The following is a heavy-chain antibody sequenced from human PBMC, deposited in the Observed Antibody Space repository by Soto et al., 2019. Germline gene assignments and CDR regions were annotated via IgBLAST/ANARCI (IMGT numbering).Heavy chain of an antibody. CDR3: AIDLTGTTYWFDP. V-gene: IGHV4-31*03. CDR1: GGSISSGGYY. D-gene: IGHD1-7*01. J-gene: IGHJ5*02. CDR2: IYYSGST. Sequence: PSETLSLTCTVSGGSISSGGYYWSWIRQHPGKGLEWIGYIYYSGSTYYNPSLKSRVTISVDTSKNQFSLKLSSVTAADTAVYYCAIDLTGTTYWFDPWGQGTLVTVSS.